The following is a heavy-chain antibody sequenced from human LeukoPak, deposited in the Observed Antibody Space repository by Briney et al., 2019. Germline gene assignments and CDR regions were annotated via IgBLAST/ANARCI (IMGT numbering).Heavy chain of an antibody. D-gene: IGHD3-3*01. CDR1: GFTFSSFW. Sequence: GGSLRLSCAASGFTFSSFWMTWVRQAPGKGLEWVANIRQDGNEKFYVDSVKGRFTISRDNAKNSLYLQMNSLRADDTAVYYCARDEGFLSGSDYWGQGTPVTVSS. V-gene: IGHV3-7*01. J-gene: IGHJ4*02. CDR3: ARDEGFLSGSDY. CDR2: IRQDGNEK.